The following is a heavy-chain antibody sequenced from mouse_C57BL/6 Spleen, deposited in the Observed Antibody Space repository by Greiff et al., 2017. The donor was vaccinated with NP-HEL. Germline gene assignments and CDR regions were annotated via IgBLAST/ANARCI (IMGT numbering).Heavy chain of an antibody. V-gene: IGHV1-69*01. CDR1: GYTFTSYW. Sequence: VQLQQSGAELVMPGASVKLSCKASGYTFTSYWMHWVKQRPGQGLEWIGEIDPSDSYTNYNQKFKGKSTLTVDKSSSTAYMQLSSLTSEDSAVYYCARRDGSSSMDYWGQGTSVTVSS. J-gene: IGHJ4*01. CDR2: IDPSDSYT. CDR3: ARRDGSSSMDY. D-gene: IGHD1-1*01.